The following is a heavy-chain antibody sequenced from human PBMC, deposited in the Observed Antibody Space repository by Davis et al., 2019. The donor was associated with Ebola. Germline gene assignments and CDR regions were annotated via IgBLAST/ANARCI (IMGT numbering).Heavy chain of an antibody. CDR3: ARGVIEDY. D-gene: IGHD2-21*01. V-gene: IGHV4-39*07. J-gene: IGHJ4*02. CDR1: GGSISSSSYY. CDR2: IYHSGST. Sequence: SETLSLTCTVSGGSISSSSYYWSWVRQPPGKGLEWIGEIYHSGSTNYNPSLKSRVTISVDTSKNQFSLKLSSVTAADTAVYYCARGVIEDYWGQGTLVTVSS.